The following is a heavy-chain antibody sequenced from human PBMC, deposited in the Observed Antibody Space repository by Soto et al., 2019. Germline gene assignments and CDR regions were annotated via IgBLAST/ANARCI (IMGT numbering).Heavy chain of an antibody. CDR2: ISGRGGST. D-gene: IGHD3-3*01. CDR3: AKDFSYYDFWSGPPPYYYYYGMDV. V-gene: IGHV3-23*01. J-gene: IGHJ6*02. CDR1: GFTLSSYT. Sequence: GGSLRLSCAASGFTLSSYTMSWVRQAPGKGLEWVSVISGRGGSTYYADSVKGRFTISRDNSKNTLYLQMNSLRAEDTAVYYCAKDFSYYDFWSGPPPYYYYYGMDVWGQGTTVTVSS.